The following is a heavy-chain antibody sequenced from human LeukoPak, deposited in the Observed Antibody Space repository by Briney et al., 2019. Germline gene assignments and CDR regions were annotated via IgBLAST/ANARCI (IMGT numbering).Heavy chain of an antibody. CDR3: ASLFYYGDNY. CDR2: IYYSGST. CDR1: GGSISSSSYY. J-gene: IGHJ4*02. V-gene: IGHV4-39*01. D-gene: IGHD4-17*01. Sequence: SETLSLTCTVSGGSISSSSYYWGWIRQPPGKGLEWIGSIYYSGSTYYNPSLKSRVTISVYTSKNQFSLKLSSVTAADTAVYYCASLFYYGDNYWGQGTLVTVSS.